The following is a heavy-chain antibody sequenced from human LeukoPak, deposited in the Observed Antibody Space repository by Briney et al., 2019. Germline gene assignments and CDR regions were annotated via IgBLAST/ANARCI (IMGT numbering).Heavy chain of an antibody. Sequence: GSLRLSCAASGFTFSTYWMSWVRQAPGEGLEWVAAINEDGSEKYYVDSVEGRFTISRDNAKNSLYLQMNSLSAEDTAVYYCAGRIFDIWGQGTMVTVSS. J-gene: IGHJ3*02. CDR1: GFTFSTYW. CDR3: AGRIFDI. D-gene: IGHD2-15*01. V-gene: IGHV3-7*01. CDR2: INEDGSEK.